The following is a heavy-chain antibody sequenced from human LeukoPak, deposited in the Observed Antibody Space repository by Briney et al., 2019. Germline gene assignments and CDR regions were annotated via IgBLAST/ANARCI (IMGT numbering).Heavy chain of an antibody. V-gene: IGHV3-9*01. D-gene: IGHD3-10*01. CDR2: ISWNSGSI. CDR3: ARVYYGSGSYYGYFDY. CDR1: GFTFDDYA. J-gene: IGHJ4*02. Sequence: HTGGSLRLSCAASGFTFDDYAMHWVRQAPGKGLEWVSGISWNSGSIGYADSVKGRFTISRDNAKNSLYLQMNSLRAEDTALYYCARVYYGSGSYYGYFDYWGQGTLVTVSS.